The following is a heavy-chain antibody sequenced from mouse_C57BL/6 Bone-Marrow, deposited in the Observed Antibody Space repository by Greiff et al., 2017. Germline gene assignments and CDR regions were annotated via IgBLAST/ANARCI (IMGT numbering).Heavy chain of an antibody. CDR1: GYTFTDYE. D-gene: IGHD1-1*01. V-gene: IGHV1-15*01. CDR3: TRSYDGSRDWYFDV. J-gene: IGHJ1*03. CDR2: IDPETGGT. Sequence: QVQLKESGAELVRPGASVTLSCKASGYTFTDYEMHWVKQTPVHGLEWIGAIDPETGGTAYNQKFKGKAILTADKSSSTAYMELRSLTSEDSAVYYCTRSYDGSRDWYFDVWGTGTTVTVSS.